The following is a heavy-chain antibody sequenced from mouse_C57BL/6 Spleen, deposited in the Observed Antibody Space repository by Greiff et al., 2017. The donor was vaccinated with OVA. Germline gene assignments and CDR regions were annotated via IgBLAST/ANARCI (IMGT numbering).Heavy chain of an antibody. CDR1: GYTFTDYE. CDR3: TRSAGGSSSFAY. D-gene: IGHD1-1*01. J-gene: IGHJ3*01. V-gene: IGHV1-15*01. Sequence: LQQSGAELVRPGASVTLSCKASGYTFTDYEMHWVKQTPVHGLEWIGAIDPETGGTAYNQKFKGKAILTADKSSSTAYMELRSLTSEDSAVYYCTRSAGGSSSFAYWGQGTLVTVSA. CDR2: IDPETGGT.